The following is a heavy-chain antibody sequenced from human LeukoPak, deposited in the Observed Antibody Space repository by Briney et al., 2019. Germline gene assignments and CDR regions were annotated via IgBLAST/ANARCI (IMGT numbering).Heavy chain of an antibody. CDR1: GYTFTSNY. CDR2: INPSGGST. V-gene: IGHV1-46*01. J-gene: IGHJ4*02. Sequence: ASVKVTSNAAGYTFTSNYMLWVLQAPGQGLEWMGIINPSGGSTSYAQKFQGRVTMTRDTSTSTVYMELSSLRSEDTAVYYCARAAGQWAPSLPDYWGQGTLVTVSS. CDR3: ARAAGQWAPSLPDY. D-gene: IGHD6-19*01.